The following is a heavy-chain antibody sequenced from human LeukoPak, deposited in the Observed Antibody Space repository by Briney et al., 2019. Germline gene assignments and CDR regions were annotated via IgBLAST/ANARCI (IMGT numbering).Heavy chain of an antibody. CDR1: GFTVSSNY. CDR3: ARGVAYYYGSANWFDP. V-gene: IGHV3-53*01. D-gene: IGHD3-10*01. CDR2: IYSGGST. J-gene: IGHJ5*02. Sequence: GGSLRLSCAASGFTVSSNYMSWVRQAPGKGLERVSVIYSGGSTYYADSVEAQFTISRDNSKNTLYLQMNSLRAEDTAVYYCARGVAYYYGSANWFDPWGQGTLVTVSS.